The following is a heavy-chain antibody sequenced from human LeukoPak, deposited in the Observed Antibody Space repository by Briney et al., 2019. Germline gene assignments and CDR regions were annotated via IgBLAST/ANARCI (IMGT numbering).Heavy chain of an antibody. V-gene: IGHV4-39*01. D-gene: IGHD6-13*01. J-gene: IGHJ5*02. CDR3: ARHVRKRGIAAAGTPGWFDP. CDR1: GGSISSSSYY. Sequence: AETLSLTRTVSGGSISSSSYYWGWILQPPGKGLEWIGSIYYSGSTYYNPSLKSRVTISVDTSKNQFSLKLSSVTAADTAVYYCARHVRKRGIAAAGTPGWFDPWGQGTLVTVS. CDR2: IYYSGST.